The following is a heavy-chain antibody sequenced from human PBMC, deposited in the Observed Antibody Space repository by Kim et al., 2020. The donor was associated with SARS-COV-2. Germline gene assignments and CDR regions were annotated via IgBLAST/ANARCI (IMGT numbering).Heavy chain of an antibody. CDR1: GGSFSVYY. CDR3: ARLTSSNY. V-gene: IGHV4-34*01. CDR2: INHSGVA. D-gene: IGHD3-16*01. J-gene: IGHJ4*02. Sequence: SETLSLTCAIYGGSFSVYYWSWIRQPPGKGLEWIGEINHSGVANYNPSLKSRVTISVDTSKNQFSLKLTSVTAADTATYYCARLTSSNYWGQGTLVTVSS.